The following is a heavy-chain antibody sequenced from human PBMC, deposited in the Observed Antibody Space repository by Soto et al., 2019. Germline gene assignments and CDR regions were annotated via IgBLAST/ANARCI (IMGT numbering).Heavy chain of an antibody. CDR3: ARDNGWLPRY. CDR1: GFTFSSYA. D-gene: IGHD3-22*01. V-gene: IGHV3-30-3*01. CDR2: ISYDGSNK. Sequence: QVQLVESGGGVVQPGRSLRLSCAASGFTFSSYAMHWVRQAPGKGLEWVAVISYDGSNKYYADSVKGRFTISRDNSKNTLYLQMNSLRAEDTAVYYCARDNGWLPRYWGQGTLVTVSS. J-gene: IGHJ4*02.